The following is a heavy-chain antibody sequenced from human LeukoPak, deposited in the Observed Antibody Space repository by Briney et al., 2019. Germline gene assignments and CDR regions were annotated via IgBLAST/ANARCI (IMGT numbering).Heavy chain of an antibody. V-gene: IGHV3-11*04. Sequence: GGSLRLSCAASGFTFSDYYMSWIRQAPGKGLEWVSYISSSGSTIYYADSVKGRFTISRDNAKNSLYLQMNSLRAEDTAVYYCARLAVSGTMNYFDVWGQGTLVTVSS. CDR3: ARLAVSGTMNYFDV. CDR1: GFTFSDYY. CDR2: ISSSGSTI. D-gene: IGHD6-19*01. J-gene: IGHJ4*02.